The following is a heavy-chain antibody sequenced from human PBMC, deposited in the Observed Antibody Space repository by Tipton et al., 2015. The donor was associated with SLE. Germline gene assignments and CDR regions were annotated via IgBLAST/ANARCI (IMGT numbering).Heavy chain of an antibody. CDR1: GFTFSDYY. J-gene: IGHJ4*02. CDR3: AREGEPRPSGIDY. Sequence: GSLRLSCAASGFTFSDYYMNWIRQAPGKGLEWISYISSSGDTMFYADSVKGRFTISRDNAKNSLYLQMNSLRAEDTAVYYCAREGEPRPSGIDYWGQGTLVTVSS. CDR2: ISSSGDTM. D-gene: IGHD3-10*01. V-gene: IGHV3-11*04.